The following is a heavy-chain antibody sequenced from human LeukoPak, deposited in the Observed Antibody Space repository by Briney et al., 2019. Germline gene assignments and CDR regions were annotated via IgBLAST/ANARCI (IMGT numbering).Heavy chain of an antibody. V-gene: IGHV3-9*01. CDR1: GFTFDDYA. J-gene: IGHJ4*02. D-gene: IGHD2-2*01. CDR3: AKANRYCSSTSCSTYFDY. Sequence: GRSLRLSCAASGFTFDDYAMHWVRQAPGKGLEWVSGISWNSGSIGYADSVKGRFTISRDNAKNSLYLQMNSLRAEDTALYYCAKANRYCSSTSCSTYFDYWGQGTLVTVPS. CDR2: ISWNSGSI.